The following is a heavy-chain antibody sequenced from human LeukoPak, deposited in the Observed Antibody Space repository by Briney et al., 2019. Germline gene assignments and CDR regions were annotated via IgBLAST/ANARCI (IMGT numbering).Heavy chain of an antibody. D-gene: IGHD2-8*02. Sequence: GGSLRLSCAASGFTFSSYAMHWVRQAPGKGLEWVAVISYDGSNKYYADSVKGRLTISRDNSKNTLYLQMNSLRAEDTAVYYCARDLVGNFDYWGQGTLVTVSS. V-gene: IGHV3-30-3*01. CDR3: ARDLVGNFDY. J-gene: IGHJ4*02. CDR2: ISYDGSNK. CDR1: GFTFSSYA.